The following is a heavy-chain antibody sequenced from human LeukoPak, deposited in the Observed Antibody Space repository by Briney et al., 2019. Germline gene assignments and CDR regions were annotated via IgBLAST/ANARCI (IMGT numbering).Heavy chain of an antibody. CDR1: GCTFSSYA. CDR2: ISGSGGST. V-gene: IGHV3-23*01. Sequence: GGSLRLSCAASGCTFSSYAMSWVRQAPGKGLEWDSAISGSGGSTYYADSVKGRFTISRDNSKNTLYLQMTSLRAEDTAVYYCALLYSYGYAYWGQGTLVTVSS. CDR3: ALLYSYGYAY. J-gene: IGHJ4*02. D-gene: IGHD5-18*01.